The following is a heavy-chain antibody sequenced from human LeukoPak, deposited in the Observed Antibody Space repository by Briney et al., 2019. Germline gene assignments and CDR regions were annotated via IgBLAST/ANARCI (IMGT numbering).Heavy chain of an antibody. CDR2: IYSDNT. V-gene: IGHV3-53*01. CDR1: GFTVSTNS. J-gene: IGHJ4*02. D-gene: IGHD2/OR15-2a*01. Sequence: GGSLRLSCTVSGFTVSTNSMSWVRQAPGKGLEWVSFIYSDNTHYSDSVKGRFTISRDNSKNTLYLQMNSLRAEDTAIYYCATYRQVLLPFESWGQGTLVTVSS. CDR3: ATYRQVLLPFES.